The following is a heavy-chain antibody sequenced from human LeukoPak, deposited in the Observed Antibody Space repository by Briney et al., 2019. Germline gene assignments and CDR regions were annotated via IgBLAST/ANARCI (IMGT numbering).Heavy chain of an antibody. Sequence: SETLSLTCTVSGGSISSHYWSWIRQPPGKGLEWIGYIYYSGSTNYNPSLKSRVTISVDTSKNQFSLKLSSVTAADTAVYYCARAGYSSGDYYYGMDVWGQGTTVTVSS. J-gene: IGHJ6*02. CDR1: GGSISSHY. V-gene: IGHV4-59*08. CDR2: IYYSGST. CDR3: ARAGYSSGDYYYGMDV. D-gene: IGHD6-19*01.